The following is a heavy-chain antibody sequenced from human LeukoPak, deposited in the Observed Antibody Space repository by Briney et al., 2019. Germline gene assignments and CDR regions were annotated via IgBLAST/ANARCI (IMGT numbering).Heavy chain of an antibody. J-gene: IGHJ4*02. V-gene: IGHV1-46*01. CDR1: GYTFTSYY. D-gene: IGHD1-26*01. CDR2: INDSGGSP. Sequence: ASVKVSCKASGYTFTSYYIDWVRQAPGQGLEWRGIINDSGGSPTYTQKFQGRVTMTWDMSSRTVDMELSNLRSADTAVYYCASQPGGAVGDYFDYWGQGTLVTDSS. CDR3: ASQPGGAVGDYFDY.